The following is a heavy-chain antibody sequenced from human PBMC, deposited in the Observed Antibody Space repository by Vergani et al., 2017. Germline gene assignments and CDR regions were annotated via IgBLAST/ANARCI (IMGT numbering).Heavy chain of an antibody. CDR1: GYSISSGYY. D-gene: IGHD2-2*01. Sequence: QVQLQESGPGLVKPSETLSLTCTVSGYSISSGYYWGWIRQPPGKGLEWIGSIYHSGSTNYNPSLKSRVTISVDTSKNQFSLKLSSVTAADTAVYYCARVVPAAMRFDPWGQGTLVTVSS. CDR3: ARVVPAAMRFDP. V-gene: IGHV4-38-2*02. CDR2: IYHSGST. J-gene: IGHJ5*02.